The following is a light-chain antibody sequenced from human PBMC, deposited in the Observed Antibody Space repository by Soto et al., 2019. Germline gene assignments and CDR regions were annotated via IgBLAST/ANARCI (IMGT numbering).Light chain of an antibody. CDR2: GAS. CDR1: QSVSSN. V-gene: IGKV3D-15*01. CDR3: QQYGNWPLT. Sequence: VSALYTGALSGSPGQRSTLSCRASQSVSSNLAWYQQKPGQAPRLLIYGASTRATGTPDRFSASGSETEFTLTISRLESEDFAVYYCQQYGNWPLTFGDGTKVDIK. J-gene: IGKJ4*02.